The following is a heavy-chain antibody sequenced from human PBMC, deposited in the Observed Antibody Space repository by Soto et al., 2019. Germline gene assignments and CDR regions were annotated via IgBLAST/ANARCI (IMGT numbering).Heavy chain of an antibody. CDR3: ARMQVSVTDY. D-gene: IGHD3-10*01. J-gene: IGHJ4*03. CDR2: VFYDGYT. Sequence: SETLSLTCTVSGDSISGSPYFWGWIRQPPGKRLEWIGSVFYDGYTLYTPSLRSRVTISVDTSKNQFSLKLTSVAVADTATYFCARMQVSVTDYWGQGTMVTVSS. CDR1: GDSISGSPYF. V-gene: IGHV4-39*01.